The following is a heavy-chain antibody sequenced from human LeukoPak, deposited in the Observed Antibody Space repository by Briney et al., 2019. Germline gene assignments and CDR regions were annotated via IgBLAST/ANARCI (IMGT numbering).Heavy chain of an antibody. CDR3: AEGINYGGSGF. CDR1: GFPFSSYW. J-gene: IGHJ4*02. CDR2: IKVDGSVR. Sequence: GGSLRLSCAASGFPFSSYWMSWVRQAPEKGLEWVANIKVDGSVRYYVDSVKGRFTVSRDNAKNSLYLQMNSLRAEDTAIYYCAEGINYGGSGFWGQGTLVTVSS. V-gene: IGHV3-7*03. D-gene: IGHD4-23*01.